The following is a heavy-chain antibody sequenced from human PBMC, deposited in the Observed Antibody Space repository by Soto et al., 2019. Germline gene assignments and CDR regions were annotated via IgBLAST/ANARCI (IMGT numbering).Heavy chain of an antibody. CDR3: ANERAYSYGYDY. CDR2: ISAYNGNT. J-gene: IGHJ4*02. V-gene: IGHV1-18*01. CDR1: GYTFTSYG. Sequence: QVQLVQSGAEVKKPGASVKVSCKASGYTFTSYGISWVRQAPGQGLEWMGCISAYNGNTNYAQKLQGRVTMTTDTATSTAYTELRSPRSDDTAGYYCANERAYSYGYDYWRQGALVTVSS. D-gene: IGHD5-18*01.